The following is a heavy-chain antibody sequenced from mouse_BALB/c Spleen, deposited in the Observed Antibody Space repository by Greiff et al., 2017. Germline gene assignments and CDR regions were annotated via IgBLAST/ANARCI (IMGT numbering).Heavy chain of an antibody. CDR3: ARQEIYYDYDGGYAMDY. Sequence: EVQRVESGGDLVKPGGSLKLSCAASGFTFSSYGMSWVRQTPDKRLEWVATISSGGSYTYYPDSVKGRFTISRDNAKNTLYLQMSSLKSEDTAMYYCARQEIYYDYDGGYAMDYWGQGTSVTVSS. V-gene: IGHV5-6*01. D-gene: IGHD2-4*01. CDR1: GFTFSSYG. CDR2: ISSGGSYT. J-gene: IGHJ4*01.